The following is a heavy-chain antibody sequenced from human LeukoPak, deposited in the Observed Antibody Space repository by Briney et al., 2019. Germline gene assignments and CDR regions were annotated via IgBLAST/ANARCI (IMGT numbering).Heavy chain of an antibody. CDR1: GGSISSYY. J-gene: IGHJ6*03. CDR3: ARVKPELAATSGYYYYMDV. D-gene: IGHD2-15*01. CDR2: IYTSGST. Sequence: SETLSLTCTVSGGSISSYYWSWIRQPAGKGLEWIGRIYTSGSTNYNPSLNSRVTMSVDTSKNQFSLKLSSVTAADTAVYYCARVKPELAATSGYYYYMDVWGKGTTVTVSS. V-gene: IGHV4-4*07.